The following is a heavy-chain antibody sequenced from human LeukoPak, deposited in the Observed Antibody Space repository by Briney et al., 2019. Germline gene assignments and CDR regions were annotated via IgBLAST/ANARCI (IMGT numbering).Heavy chain of an antibody. CDR1: GFTFSSYS. J-gene: IGHJ4*02. CDR3: ARVSGWATDY. D-gene: IGHD6-19*01. CDR2: ISSSSSYI. Sequence: GGSLRLSCAASGFTFSSYSMNWVRQAPGKGLEWVSSISSSSSYIYYADSVKGRFTISRDNAKNSLYLQMNSLRAEDTAAYYCARVSGWATDYWGQGTLVTVSS. V-gene: IGHV3-21*01.